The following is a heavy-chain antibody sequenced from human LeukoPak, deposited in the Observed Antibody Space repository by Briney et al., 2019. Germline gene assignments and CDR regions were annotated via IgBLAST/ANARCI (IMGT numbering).Heavy chain of an antibody. CDR3: AREGIAVAGAPDY. D-gene: IGHD6-19*01. CDR2: IIPILGIA. CDR1: GGAFSSYA. J-gene: IGHJ4*02. Sequence: SVKVSCKASGGAFSSYAISWVRQAPGQGLEWMGRIIPILGIANYAQKFQGRVTITADKSTSTAYMELSSLRSEDTAVYYCAREGIAVAGAPDYWGQGTLVTVSS. V-gene: IGHV1-69*04.